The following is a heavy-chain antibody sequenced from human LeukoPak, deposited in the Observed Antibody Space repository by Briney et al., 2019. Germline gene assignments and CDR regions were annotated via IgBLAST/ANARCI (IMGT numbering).Heavy chain of an antibody. CDR2: IGSSGSPI. J-gene: IGHJ4*02. Sequence: PGGSLRLSCAASGFTFRNYDMNWVRQAPGKGLERVSFIGSSGSPIYYADSVKGRFTISRDNAKNSLYLQMSSLRVEDTAVYYCARGPAGDPFDHWGQGTLVTVSS. CDR1: GFTFRNYD. CDR3: ARGPAGDPFDH. V-gene: IGHV3-48*03. D-gene: IGHD3-16*01.